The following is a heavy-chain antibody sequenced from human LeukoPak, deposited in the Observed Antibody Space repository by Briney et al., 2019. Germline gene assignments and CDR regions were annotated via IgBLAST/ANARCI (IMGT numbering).Heavy chain of an antibody. V-gene: IGHV3-30*18. CDR2: ISYDGSNK. CDR3: AKGDYDFWSGYYPKYYYYYGMDV. Sequence: PGGSLRLSCAAFGFTFSSYGMHWVRQAPGKGLEWVAVISYDGSNKYYADSVKGRFTISRDNSKNTLYLQMNSLRAEDTAVYYCAKGDYDFWSGYYPKYYYYYGMDVWGQGATVTVSS. J-gene: IGHJ6*02. CDR1: GFTFSSYG. D-gene: IGHD3-3*01.